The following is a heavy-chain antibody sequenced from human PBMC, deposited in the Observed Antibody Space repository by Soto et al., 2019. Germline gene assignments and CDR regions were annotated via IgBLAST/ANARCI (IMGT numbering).Heavy chain of an antibody. J-gene: IGHJ6*03. CDR1: GFTVSSNY. Sequence: EVQLVESGGGLVQPGGSLRLSCAASGFTVSSNYMSWVRQAPGKGLEWVSVIYSGGSTYYADSVKGRFTISRHNSKNTLYLQMNSLRAEDTAVYYCAREGITMVRGVVSQYYYYMDVWGKGTTVTIS. V-gene: IGHV3-53*04. CDR3: AREGITMVRGVVSQYYYYMDV. CDR2: IYSGGST. D-gene: IGHD3-10*01.